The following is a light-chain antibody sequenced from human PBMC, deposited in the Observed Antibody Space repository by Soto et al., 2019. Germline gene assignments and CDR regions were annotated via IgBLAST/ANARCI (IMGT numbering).Light chain of an antibody. V-gene: IGLV2-14*01. J-gene: IGLJ1*01. CDR3: SSYTTSETLGLYV. CDR1: SSDVGGFNS. CDR2: EVS. Sequence: QSVLTQPASVSGSPGQSITISCTGSSSDVGGFNSVSWYQQRPGNAPKVMICEVSNRPSGVSNRFSGSKSGNSASLTISGLQAEDEADYYCSSYTTSETLGLYVFGTGTKVTVL.